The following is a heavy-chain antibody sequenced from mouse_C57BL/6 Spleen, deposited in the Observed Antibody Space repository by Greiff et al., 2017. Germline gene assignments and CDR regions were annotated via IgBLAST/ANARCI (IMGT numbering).Heavy chain of an antibody. CDR1: GFSLTSYG. CDR2: IWGDGST. V-gene: IGHV2-3*01. D-gene: IGHD4-1*01. CDR3: AKPITGNYAMDY. J-gene: IGHJ4*01. Sequence: QVQLKESGPGLVAPSQSLSITCTVSGFSLTSYGVSWVRQPPGKGLEWLGVIWGDGSTNYHSALISRLSISKDNSKSQVFLKRNSLQTDDTATYYCAKPITGNYAMDYWGQGTSVTVSS.